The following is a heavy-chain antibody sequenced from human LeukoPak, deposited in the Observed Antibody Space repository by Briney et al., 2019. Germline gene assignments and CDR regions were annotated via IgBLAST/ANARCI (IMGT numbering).Heavy chain of an antibody. CDR3: ARDPGYCSGGSCQYYYYYYMDV. CDR2: FSGSGGST. V-gene: IGHV3-23*01. CDR1: GFTFSSYA. Sequence: GGSLRLSCAASGFTFSSYAMSWVRQAPGKGLEWVSTFSGSGGSTYYADSVKGRFTISRDNSKNTLYLQMNSLRAEDTAVYYCARDPGYCSGGSCQYYYYYYMDVWGKGTTVTVSS. D-gene: IGHD2-15*01. J-gene: IGHJ6*03.